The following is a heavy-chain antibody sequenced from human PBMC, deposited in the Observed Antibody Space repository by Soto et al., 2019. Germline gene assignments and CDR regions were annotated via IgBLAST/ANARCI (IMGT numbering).Heavy chain of an antibody. CDR2: MFPWTSDT. CDR1: GYTFNSFW. D-gene: IGHD2-2*02. J-gene: IGHJ4*02. Sequence: GESLKISCQGSGYTFNSFWIGWVRQMPGEGLEWMGLMFPWTSDTRYSPSFQGHVSISADRSISTAYLQWSSLKASDTAMYYCARQTYCSSTSCYTVDSWGQGTLVTVSS. V-gene: IGHV5-51*01. CDR3: ARQTYCSSTSCYTVDS.